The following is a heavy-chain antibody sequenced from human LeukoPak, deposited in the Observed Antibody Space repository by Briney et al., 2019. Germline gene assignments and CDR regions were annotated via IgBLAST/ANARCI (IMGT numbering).Heavy chain of an antibody. Sequence: KTGGSLRLSYTTSGFNFRAYWMGWVRQAPGKGLEWVSSISSSSSYIYYADSVKGRFTISRDNAKNSLYLQMNSLRAEDTAVYYCARALKDITGTNLDWGQGTLVTVSS. J-gene: IGHJ4*02. V-gene: IGHV3-21*01. CDR3: ARALKDITGTNLD. CDR2: ISSSSSYI. D-gene: IGHD1-7*01. CDR1: GFNFRAYW.